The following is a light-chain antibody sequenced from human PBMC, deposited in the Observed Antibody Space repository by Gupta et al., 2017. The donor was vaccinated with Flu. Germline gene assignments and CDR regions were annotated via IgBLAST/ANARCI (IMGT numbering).Light chain of an antibody. CDR3: QQYNSPSYA. V-gene: IGKV1-5*03. CDR1: QNINNW. Sequence: DIQMTQSPSTLSASIGDRVAITCRSSQNINNWLAWYQQKPGEAPQLLIYQASILETGVPSRFGGSGSGTEFTLTINSLQPDDHATYFCQQYNSPSYAFGQGT. CDR2: QAS. J-gene: IGKJ2*01.